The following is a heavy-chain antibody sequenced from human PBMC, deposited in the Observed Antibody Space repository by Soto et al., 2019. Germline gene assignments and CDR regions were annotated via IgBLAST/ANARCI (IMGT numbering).Heavy chain of an antibody. D-gene: IGHD5-12*01. V-gene: IGHV4-31*03. CDR3: ARDTQRGYSGYFDS. J-gene: IGHJ4*02. Sequence: QVQLQESGPGLVKPSQTLSLSCTVSGGSLSSGGYYWSWIRQHPGKGLEWIGFIYSSGSTYYNPSLKSRGTISVDTSQNQFSLKLSSVTAADTAVYYCARDTQRGYSGYFDSWGQGTLVTVSS. CDR2: IYSSGST. CDR1: GGSLSSGGYY.